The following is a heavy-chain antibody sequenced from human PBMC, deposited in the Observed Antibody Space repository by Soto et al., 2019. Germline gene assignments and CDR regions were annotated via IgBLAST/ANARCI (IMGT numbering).Heavy chain of an antibody. CDR1: GYTPTEFS. V-gene: IGHV1-24*01. Sequence: ASVKVSCKVSGYTPTEFSMHWVRQAPGKGLEWMGGFDPEDGETIYAQKFQGRVTMTEDTSTDTAYMELSSLRSEDTAVYYCATKTNYYYYMDVWGKGTTVTVSS. CDR2: FDPEDGET. CDR3: ATKTNYYYYMDV. J-gene: IGHJ6*03.